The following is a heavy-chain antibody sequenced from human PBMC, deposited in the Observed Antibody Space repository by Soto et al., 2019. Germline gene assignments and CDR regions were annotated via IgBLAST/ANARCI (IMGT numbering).Heavy chain of an antibody. V-gene: IGHV3-48*02. CDR2: IGGARSYAI. CDR3: ARDFGCDDV. J-gene: IGHJ6*02. D-gene: IGHD2-21*02. Sequence: PGGSLRLSCAASGFTFTNYNMNWIRQAPGKGLERVSHIGGARSYAIYYADSVKCRFTIPRDNAENSMFLQLNSLRDEDTGVYYCARDFGCDDVWGQGTTVTVSS. CDR1: GFTFTNYN.